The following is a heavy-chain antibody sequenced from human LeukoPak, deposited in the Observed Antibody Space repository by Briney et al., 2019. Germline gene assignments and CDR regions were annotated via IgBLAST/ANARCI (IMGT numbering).Heavy chain of an antibody. CDR2: IYSSGST. V-gene: IGHV4-4*07. CDR1: GGSMSRYY. Sequence: SETLSLTCIVSGGSMSRYYWSWIRQPAGKGLEWIGRIYSSGSTDYNPSLKSRVTMSVDTSKNKFSLKLSSVTAADTAVYYCARDSGTTGEVKFDPWGQGTLVTASS. D-gene: IGHD3-10*01. J-gene: IGHJ5*02. CDR3: ARDSGTTGEVKFDP.